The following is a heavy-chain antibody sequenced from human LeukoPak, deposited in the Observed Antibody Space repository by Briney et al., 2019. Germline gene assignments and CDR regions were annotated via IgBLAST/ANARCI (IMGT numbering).Heavy chain of an antibody. D-gene: IGHD4-17*01. J-gene: IGHJ6*04. CDR3: ARDHDYGEDYYYGMDV. CDR2: SIPIFGTA. CDR1: GGTFSSYA. Sequence: SSVTVSCMASGGTFSSYAISWVRQAPGQGLEWMGGSIPIFGTANYAQKFQGRLTITADKSTSTAYMELSSLRSEDTAVYYCARDHDYGEDYYYGMDVWGKGTTVTVSS. V-gene: IGHV1-69*06.